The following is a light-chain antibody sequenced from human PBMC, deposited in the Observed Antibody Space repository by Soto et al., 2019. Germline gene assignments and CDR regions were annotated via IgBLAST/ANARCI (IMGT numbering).Light chain of an antibody. V-gene: IGLV2-23*01. CDR2: EGT. Sequence: QSALTQPASVSGSPGQSITISCTGTSSDVVNDLLVSWYQQQPGKAPKLMIYEGTKRPAGVSDRFSGSKSGNTASLTISGLQAEDEADYYCCSYARGSRAFGGGTKLTVL. CDR3: CSYARGSRA. CDR1: SSDVVNDLL. J-gene: IGLJ3*02.